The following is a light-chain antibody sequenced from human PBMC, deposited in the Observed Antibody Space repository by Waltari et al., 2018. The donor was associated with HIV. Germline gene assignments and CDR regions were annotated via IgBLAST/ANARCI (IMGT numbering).Light chain of an antibody. J-gene: IGLJ3*02. Sequence: QSLLTQPPSVSGAPGHSVTISCTGTSPNIGSGFVVHWYQQLPGTAPKLLTSANTNRPSGVPDRFSGSKSGTSASLAITGLQAEDEADYFCQSYDSTLGGSLFGGGTKLTVL. CDR2: ANT. CDR3: QSYDSTLGGSL. V-gene: IGLV1-40*01. CDR1: SPNIGSGFV.